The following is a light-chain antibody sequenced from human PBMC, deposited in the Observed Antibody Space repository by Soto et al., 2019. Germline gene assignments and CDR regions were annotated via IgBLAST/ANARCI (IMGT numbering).Light chain of an antibody. Sequence: DIQMTQSPSSLSASVGDRVTITCRASQTISTYLNWYQQKPGKAPKLLIDGASSLQSGVPSRFGGSGSGTDFTLSISSLQPESFATYFCQQSSSTTYTFGQFTRLEIE. CDR1: QTISTY. CDR3: QQSSSTTYT. CDR2: GAS. V-gene: IGKV1-39*01. J-gene: IGKJ2*01.